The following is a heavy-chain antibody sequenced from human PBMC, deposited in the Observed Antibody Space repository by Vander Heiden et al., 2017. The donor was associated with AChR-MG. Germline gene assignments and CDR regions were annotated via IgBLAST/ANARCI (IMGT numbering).Heavy chain of an antibody. J-gene: IGHJ4*02. V-gene: IGHV1-2*02. D-gene: IGHD6-13*01. CDR2: INPNTGGT. CDR1: GYTFTHYL. CDR3: ARALNPQQLDS. Sequence: QVQLLQSGAEVKKPGASVKLSCKASGYTFTHYLMHWVRQAPGQGLEWVGWINPNTGGTNYAQKFQGRVTMTRVTSITTAYMELSGLTSDDTALYYCARALNPQQLDSWGQGALVTVSS.